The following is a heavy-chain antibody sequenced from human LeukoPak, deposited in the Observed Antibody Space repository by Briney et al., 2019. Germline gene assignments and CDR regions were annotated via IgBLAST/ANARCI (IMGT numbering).Heavy chain of an antibody. J-gene: IGHJ4*02. D-gene: IGHD5-24*01. Sequence: PSETLSLTCAVYGGSFSGYYYWIWIRQSPVKGLEWIGEINHSGSTNYNPSLKSRVTISVDTSQNQFSLRLSSVTAADTAVYYCARRRDGYSDIAYWGQGALVTVSS. V-gene: IGHV4-34*01. CDR1: GGSFSGYYY. CDR2: INHSGST. CDR3: ARRRDGYSDIAY.